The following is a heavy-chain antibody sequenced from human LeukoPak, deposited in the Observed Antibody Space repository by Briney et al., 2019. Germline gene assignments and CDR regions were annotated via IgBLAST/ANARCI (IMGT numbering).Heavy chain of an antibody. Sequence: PSETLSLTCAVSGGSITSDNWWSWVRQSPGQGLEWIGEIYHSGGTNYNPSLKGRVTISVDKSNNHFSLRLASVTAADTAAYYCARTFGYSGSWYFFDYWGQGTLVTVSS. CDR2: IYHSGGT. CDR1: GGSITSDNW. J-gene: IGHJ4*01. CDR3: ARTFGYSGSWYFFDY. V-gene: IGHV4-4*02. D-gene: IGHD6-13*01.